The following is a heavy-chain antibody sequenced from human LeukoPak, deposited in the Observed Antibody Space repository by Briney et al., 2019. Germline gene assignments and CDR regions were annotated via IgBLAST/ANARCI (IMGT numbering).Heavy chain of an antibody. Sequence: SETLSLTCAVSGGSISSGGYSWSWIRQPPGKGLEWIGYIYHSGSTYYNPSLKSRVTISVDRSKNQFSLKLSSVTAADTAVYYCARRRWFGELEGVLDYWGQGTLVTVSS. J-gene: IGHJ4*02. CDR3: ARRRWFGELEGVLDY. CDR1: GGSISSGGYS. CDR2: IYHSGST. D-gene: IGHD3-10*01. V-gene: IGHV4-30-2*01.